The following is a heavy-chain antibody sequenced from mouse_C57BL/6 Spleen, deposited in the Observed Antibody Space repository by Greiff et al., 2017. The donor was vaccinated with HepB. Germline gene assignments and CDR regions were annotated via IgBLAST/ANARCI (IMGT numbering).Heavy chain of an antibody. CDR3: TALDGYDGYHVYFDV. V-gene: IGHV14-1*01. J-gene: IGHJ1*03. Sequence: VQLQQSGAELVRPGASVKLSCTASGFNIKDYYMHWVKQRPEQGLEWIGRIDPEDGDTEYAPKFQGKATMTADTSSNTAYLQLSSLTSEDTAVYYCTALDGYDGYHVYFDVWGTGTTVTVSS. CDR1: GFNIKDYY. CDR2: IDPEDGDT. D-gene: IGHD2-3*01.